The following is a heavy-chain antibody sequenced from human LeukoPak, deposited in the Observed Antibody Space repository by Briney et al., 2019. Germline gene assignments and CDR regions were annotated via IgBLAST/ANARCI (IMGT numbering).Heavy chain of an antibody. J-gene: IGHJ4*02. V-gene: IGHV2-5*02. D-gene: IGHD4-17*01. CDR2: IYWDSNK. CDR1: GFSLTTGGVG. Sequence: SGPTLAKPTQTLTLTCTFSGFSLTTGGVGVGWIRQPPGNALAWLALIYWDSNKYYSPSLKSRLTITKDTSKNQVVLTMTNMDPVDTATYYCAHRRLIPSTTVTTGFDSWGQGILVTVSS. CDR3: AHRRLIPSTTVTTGFDS.